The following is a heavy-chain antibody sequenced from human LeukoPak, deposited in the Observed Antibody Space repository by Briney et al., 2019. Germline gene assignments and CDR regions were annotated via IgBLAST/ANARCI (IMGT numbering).Heavy chain of an antibody. CDR3: ARIGEALYYYYGMDV. CDR2: IIPIFGTA. Sequence: GASVKVSCKASGGTFSSYAISWVRQAPGQGLEWMGGIIPIFGTANYAQKFQGRVTITADESTSTAYMELSSLRSEDTAVYYCARIGEALYYYYGMDVWGQGTTVTVSS. J-gene: IGHJ6*02. CDR1: GGTFSSYA. D-gene: IGHD2-21*01. V-gene: IGHV1-69*13.